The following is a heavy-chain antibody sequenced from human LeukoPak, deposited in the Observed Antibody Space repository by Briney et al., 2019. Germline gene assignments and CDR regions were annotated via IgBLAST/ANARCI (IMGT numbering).Heavy chain of an antibody. V-gene: IGHV4-39*01. CDR3: ARRGYCSSTSCYEYWFDP. CDR2: IYYSGST. CDR1: GGSISSSSYY. J-gene: IGHJ5*02. Sequence: SETLSLTCTVSGGSISSSSYYWGWIRQPPGRGLEWIGIIYYSGSTYYNPSLKSRLTISVDTSKSQFSLKLSSVTATDTAVYYCARRGYCSSTSCYEYWFDPWGQGTLVTVSS. D-gene: IGHD2-2*01.